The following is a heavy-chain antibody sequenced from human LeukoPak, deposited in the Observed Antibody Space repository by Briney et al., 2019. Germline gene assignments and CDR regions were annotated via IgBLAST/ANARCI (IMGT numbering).Heavy chain of an antibody. J-gene: IGHJ4*02. CDR3: AKNLRVSSHYGIDY. Sequence: PGGSLRLSCAASGFTFSDSSIHWVRQASGKGLEWIGLMDKKLNGYLTAYSASVRGRFTISRDNSKNTLYLQMNSLRAEDTAVYYCAKNLRVSSHYGIDYWGQGTLVTVSS. V-gene: IGHV3-73*01. D-gene: IGHD4-17*01. CDR1: GFTFSDSS. CDR2: MDKKLNGYLT.